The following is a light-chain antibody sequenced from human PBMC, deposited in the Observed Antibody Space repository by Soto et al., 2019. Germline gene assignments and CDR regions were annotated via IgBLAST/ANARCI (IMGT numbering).Light chain of an antibody. CDR1: NSNIGSNP. V-gene: IGLV1-44*01. J-gene: IGLJ2*01. Sequence: QSLLTHPPSSSGTPGQRVTISCSGSNSNIGSNPVHWYQQFPGTAPKVLIYSNYQRPSGVPDRFSGSKSGTSASLAISGLQSEDEADYYCAAWDDRLSDLLFGGGTKVTV. CDR3: AAWDDRLSDLL. CDR2: SNY.